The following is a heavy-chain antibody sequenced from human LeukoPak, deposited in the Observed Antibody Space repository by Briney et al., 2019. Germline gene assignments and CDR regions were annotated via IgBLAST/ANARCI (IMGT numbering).Heavy chain of an antibody. J-gene: IGHJ4*02. CDR3: ARALLWSVYGVGY. Sequence: ASVKVSCKASGYRFTSYDINWVPQATGQGLEWMGSMSPKGDNTAYAQKFQGRVTMTTDTSTSTAYMELSSLRSDDTAVYYCARALLWSVYGVGYWGKGTLVTVSS. V-gene: IGHV1-8*01. D-gene: IGHD3-3*01. CDR1: GYRFTSYD. CDR2: MSPKGDNT.